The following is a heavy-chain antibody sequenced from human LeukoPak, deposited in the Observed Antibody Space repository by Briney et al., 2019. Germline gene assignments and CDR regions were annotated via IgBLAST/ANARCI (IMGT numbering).Heavy chain of an antibody. CDR1: GFTFSSYS. V-gene: IGHV3-21*01. CDR3: ARDFSGGFDY. D-gene: IGHD3-10*01. Sequence: GGSLRLSCAASGFTFSSYSMNWVRQAPGKGLEWVSSISSSSSYIYYADSVKGRFTISRDNAKDSLYLQMNSLRAEDTAVYYCARDFSGGFDYWGQGTLVTVSS. CDR2: ISSSSSYI. J-gene: IGHJ4*02.